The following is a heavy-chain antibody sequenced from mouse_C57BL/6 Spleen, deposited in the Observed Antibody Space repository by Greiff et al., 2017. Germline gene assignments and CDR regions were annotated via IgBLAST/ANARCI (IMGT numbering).Heavy chain of an antibody. Sequence: QVQLQQSGAELVMPGASVKLSCKASGYTFTSYWMHWVKQRPGQGLEWIGEIDPSDSYTNYNQKFKGKSTLTVDKSSSTAYMQLSSLTSEDSAVYYCATKALLWQRRGVYFDYWGQGTTLTVSS. CDR1: GYTFTSYW. J-gene: IGHJ2*01. V-gene: IGHV1-69*01. CDR2: IDPSDSYT. CDR3: ATKALLWQRRGVYFDY. D-gene: IGHD2-2*01.